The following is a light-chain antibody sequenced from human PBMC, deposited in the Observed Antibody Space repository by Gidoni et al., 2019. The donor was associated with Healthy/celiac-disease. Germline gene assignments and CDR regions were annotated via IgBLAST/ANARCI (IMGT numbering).Light chain of an antibody. CDR3: QQYNNWPPYT. Sequence: EIVLTQSPATLSVSPGERATLSCRASQSVSSNLAWYQQTPGQAPRLLIYGASTRATGIPARFSGSGSGTEFTRTISSLQSEDFAGYYCQQYNNWPPYTFGQGTKLEIK. CDR1: QSVSSN. J-gene: IGKJ2*01. CDR2: GAS. V-gene: IGKV3-15*01.